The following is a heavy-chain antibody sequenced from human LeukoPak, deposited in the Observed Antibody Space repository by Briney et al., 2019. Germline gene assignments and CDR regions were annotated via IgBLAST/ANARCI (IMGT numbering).Heavy chain of an antibody. CDR2: IHYTGST. J-gene: IGHJ4*02. CDR1: GGSISRHF. Sequence: PSETLSLTCTVSGGSISRHFWSWIRQPPGKGLEWIGYIHYTGSTNYNTSRKSRVTMSVDTSKNQFSLKLSSVTAADTAVYYCARDGYSGSSLFDYWGQGTLVTVSS. CDR3: ARDGYSGSSLFDY. D-gene: IGHD1-26*01. V-gene: IGHV4-59*11.